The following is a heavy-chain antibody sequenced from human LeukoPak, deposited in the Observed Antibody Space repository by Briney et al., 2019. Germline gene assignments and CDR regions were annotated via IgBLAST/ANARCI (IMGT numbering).Heavy chain of an antibody. D-gene: IGHD1-1*01. CDR2: INHSGST. J-gene: IGHJ6*02. V-gene: IGHV4-34*01. CDR1: GGSFSGYY. Sequence: SETLSLTCAVYGGSFSGYYWSWIRQPPGKGLEWIGEINHSGSTNYNPSLKSRATISVDTSKNQFSLKLSSVTAADTAVYYCARDIGRWPQLAYYYGMDVWGQGTTVTVSS. CDR3: ARDIGRWPQLAYYYGMDV.